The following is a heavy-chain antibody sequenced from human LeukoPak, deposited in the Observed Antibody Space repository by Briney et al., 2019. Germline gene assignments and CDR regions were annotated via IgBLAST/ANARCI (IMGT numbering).Heavy chain of an antibody. V-gene: IGHV3-30*04. CDR1: GFTFNSYA. J-gene: IGHJ4*02. CDR2: ISYDNSNK. D-gene: IGHD2-21*01. Sequence: GGSLRLSSAASGFTFNSYAMEWLPPAPGQELVWLAVISYDNSNKYHAGSVKARFTISRENAKNPLNLRINSMGAEDTAVDYCAGEYLFSSADWGQGTLVTVSS. CDR3: AGEYLFSSAD.